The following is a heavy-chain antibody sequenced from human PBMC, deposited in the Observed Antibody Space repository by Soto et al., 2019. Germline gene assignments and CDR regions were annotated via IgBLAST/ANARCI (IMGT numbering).Heavy chain of an antibody. CDR3: AGSSLSYNWFAP. CDR2: IYYSGST. Sequence: TLSLTCTVSGGSISSGGYYWSWIRQHPWKGLEWIGYIYYSGSTYYNPSLKSRVTISVDTSKNQLSLKLSSLTAADTAVYYCAGSSLSYNWFAPWGQGTLVTVSS. V-gene: IGHV4-31*03. J-gene: IGHJ5*02. D-gene: IGHD6-13*01. CDR1: GGSISSGGYY.